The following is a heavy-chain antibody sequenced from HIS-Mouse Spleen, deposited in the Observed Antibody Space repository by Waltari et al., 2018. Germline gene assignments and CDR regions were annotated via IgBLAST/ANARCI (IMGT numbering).Heavy chain of an antibody. V-gene: IGHV4-39*07. CDR3: AREIPYSSSWYDWYFDL. Sequence: QLQLQESGPGLVKPSETLSLTCTVSGVPISSSSYYWGWIRQPPGKGLEWIGSIYYSGGTYYNPSLKSRVTISVDTSKNQFSLKLSSVTAADTAVYYCAREIPYSSSWYDWYFDLWGRGTLVTVSS. CDR2: IYYSGGT. D-gene: IGHD6-13*01. CDR1: GVPISSSSYY. J-gene: IGHJ2*01.